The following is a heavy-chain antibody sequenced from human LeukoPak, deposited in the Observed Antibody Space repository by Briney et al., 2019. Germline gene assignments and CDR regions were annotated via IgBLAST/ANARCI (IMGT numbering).Heavy chain of an antibody. Sequence: ASVKVSCKASGYTFTSYGFSWVRQAPGQGLEWMGWISAYNGNTNYAQNLQGRVTMTTDTSTSTAYMELRSLRSDDTAVYYCARDPQSQLLLPRPYFDYWGQGTLVTVSS. CDR1: GYTFTSYG. V-gene: IGHV1-18*01. CDR3: ARDPQSQLLLPRPYFDY. CDR2: ISAYNGNT. D-gene: IGHD2-15*01. J-gene: IGHJ4*02.